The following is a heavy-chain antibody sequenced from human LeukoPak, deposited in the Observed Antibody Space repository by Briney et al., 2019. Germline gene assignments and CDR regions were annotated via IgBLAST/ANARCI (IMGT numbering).Heavy chain of an antibody. V-gene: IGHV1-46*01. J-gene: IGHJ3*02. CDR2: INPSGGST. CDR1: GYTFTSYY. D-gene: IGHD6-6*01. CDR3: AREYSSSSGYHGGTDAFDI. Sequence: ASVKVSCKASGYTFTSYYMHWVRQAPGQGLEWMGIINPSGGSTSYAQKFQGRVTMTRDTSTSTVYMELSSLRSEDTAVYYCAREYSSSSGYHGGTDAFDIWGQGTMVTVSS.